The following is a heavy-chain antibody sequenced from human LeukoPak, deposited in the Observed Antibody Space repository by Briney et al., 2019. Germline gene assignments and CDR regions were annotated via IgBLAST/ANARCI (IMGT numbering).Heavy chain of an antibody. CDR3: ARARFPDAFDI. V-gene: IGHV4-38-2*02. CDR1: GGSISSYY. Sequence: SETLSLTCTVSGGSISSYYWSWIRQPPGKGLEWIGSIYHSGSTYYNPSLKSRVTISVDTSKNQFSLKLSSVTAADTAVYYCARARFPDAFDIWGQGTMVTVSS. CDR2: IYHSGST. J-gene: IGHJ3*02.